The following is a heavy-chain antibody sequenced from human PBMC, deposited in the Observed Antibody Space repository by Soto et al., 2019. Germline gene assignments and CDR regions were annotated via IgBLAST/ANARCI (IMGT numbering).Heavy chain of an antibody. Sequence: GSTYSTPSLKSRVTISVDTSKNQFSLKLSSVTAADTAVYYCARGGIWFGETRSAYYYGMDVWGQGTTVTVSS. V-gene: IGHV4-31*02. CDR2: GST. D-gene: IGHD3-10*01. J-gene: IGHJ6*02. CDR3: ARGGIWFGETRSAYYYGMDV.